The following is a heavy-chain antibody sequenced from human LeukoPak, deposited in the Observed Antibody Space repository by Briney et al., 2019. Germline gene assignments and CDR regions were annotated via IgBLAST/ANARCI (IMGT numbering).Heavy chain of an antibody. CDR1: GYRFTSYW. V-gene: IGHV5-10-1*01. Sequence: GESLKISCKGSGYRFTSYWISWVRQVPGKGLEWMGGIDPSDSYSSYSPSFQDHVTISVDNSISTAYLYWSSLKASDTATFYCARSYPNYYYGMDVWGQGTTVTVSS. D-gene: IGHD3-16*01. CDR3: ARSYPNYYYGMDV. CDR2: IDPSDSYS. J-gene: IGHJ6*02.